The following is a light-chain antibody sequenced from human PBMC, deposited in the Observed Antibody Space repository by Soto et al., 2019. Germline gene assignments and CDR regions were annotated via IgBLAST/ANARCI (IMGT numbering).Light chain of an antibody. CDR2: EVN. V-gene: IGLV2-14*03. CDR1: SSDVGYFNY. J-gene: IGLJ3*02. CDR3: NSYTTSSTWV. Sequence: QSVLTQPASVSGSPGQSITISCTGTSSDVGYFNYVSWYQQHPGRAPQIIIYEVNNRPSGVSSRFSGSKSGNTASLTISGLQADDEADYYCNSYTTSSTWVFGGGTKLTVL.